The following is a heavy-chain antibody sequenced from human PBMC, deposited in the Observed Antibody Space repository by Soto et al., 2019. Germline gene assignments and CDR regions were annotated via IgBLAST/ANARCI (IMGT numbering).Heavy chain of an antibody. J-gene: IGHJ6*02. CDR2: IIPIFGTA. Sequence: GASVKVSCKASGGTFSSYAISWVRQAPGQGLEWMGGIIPIFGTANYAQKFQGRVTITADESTSTAYMELSSLRSEDTAVYYCAKLVDTAMPPDHYYYSGMDVWAQGPTVPVSS. D-gene: IGHD5-18*01. CDR3: AKLVDTAMPPDHYYYSGMDV. CDR1: GGTFSSYA. V-gene: IGHV1-69*13.